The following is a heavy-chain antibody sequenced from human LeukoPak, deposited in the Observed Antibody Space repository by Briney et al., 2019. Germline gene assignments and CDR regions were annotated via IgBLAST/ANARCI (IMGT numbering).Heavy chain of an antibody. CDR2: GYFRGNT. J-gene: IGHJ4*02. D-gene: IGHD2-15*01. CDR1: GGSISSGAYY. CDR3: ARDENCSGGNCYLI. V-gene: IGHV4-31*03. Sequence: NPSQTLSLTCTVSGGSISSGAYYWSWIRQVPGKGLEWIGYGYFRGNTFYNPSLKGRVTISVDTSNNHFSLQLNSVTAADTAVYYCARDENCSGGNCYLIWGQGTQVTVSS.